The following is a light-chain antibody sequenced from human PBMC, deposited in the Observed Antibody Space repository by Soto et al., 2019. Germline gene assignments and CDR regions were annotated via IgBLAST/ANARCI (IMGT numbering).Light chain of an antibody. V-gene: IGKV3-11*01. J-gene: IGKJ5*01. CDR2: DAS. CDR1: QSVRTY. Sequence: EVVLTQSPATLSLSPGERATLSCRASQSVRTYLAWYQQKPGQVPRLLIHDASSRATGIPARFSGSGSGTEFTLTISSLEPEDFAVYYCQQRTNWPSSTFGQGTRLEIK. CDR3: QQRTNWPSST.